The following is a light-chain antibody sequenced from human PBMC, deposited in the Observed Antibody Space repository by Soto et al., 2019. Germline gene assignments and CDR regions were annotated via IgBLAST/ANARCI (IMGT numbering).Light chain of an antibody. J-gene: IGKJ2*01. CDR1: QAINIY. V-gene: IGKV1-39*01. CDR3: QQAYITPYT. CDR2: AAS. Sequence: DIQVTQSPVSLSACVGDRVTITCRTRQAINIYLNWYQQKAGDAPRLLISAASDLEKGVPSRFSGSGSGADFALTISSLRPEDFATYYCQQAYITPYTFGQGTKLEI.